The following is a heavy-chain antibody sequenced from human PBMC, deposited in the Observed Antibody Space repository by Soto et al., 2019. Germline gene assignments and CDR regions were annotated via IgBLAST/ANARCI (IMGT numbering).Heavy chain of an antibody. D-gene: IGHD3-22*01. V-gene: IGHV4-31*11. CDR1: GGSINSGGYY. J-gene: IGHJ4*02. Sequence: PSETLSLTCAVSGGSINSGGYYWSWIRQHPGKGLEWIGYINYSGSTNYNPSLKSRITISRDTSKNQFSLKLSSVTAADTAVYYCAGNYYNSKVYGYWGQGTLVTVSS. CDR2: INYSGST. CDR3: AGNYYNSKVYGY.